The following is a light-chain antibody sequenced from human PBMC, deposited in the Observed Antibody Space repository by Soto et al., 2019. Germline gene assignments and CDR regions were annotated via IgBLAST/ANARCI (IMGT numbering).Light chain of an antibody. CDR1: SSDVGSYNL. J-gene: IGLJ2*01. CDR3: CSYALGSTLV. V-gene: IGLV2-23*01. Sequence: QSALTQPASVYGSSGQSITISCTGTSSDVGSYNLVSWHQHHPGKAPKLIIYEGDKRHSGVSNRFSGSKSGNTASLTISGLQAEDEADYYCCSYALGSTLVFGGGTKLTVL. CDR2: EGD.